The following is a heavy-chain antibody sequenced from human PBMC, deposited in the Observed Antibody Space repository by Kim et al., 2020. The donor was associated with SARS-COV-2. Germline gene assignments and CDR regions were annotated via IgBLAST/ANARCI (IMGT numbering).Heavy chain of an antibody. CDR1: GGSISSYY. Sequence: SETLSLTCTVSGGSISSYYWSWIRQPPGKGLEWIGYIYYSGSTNYNPSLKSRVTISVDTSKNQFSLKLSSVTAADTAVYYCARVRRTRGVESYYYYGMDVWGQGTTVTVSS. J-gene: IGHJ6*02. CDR2: IYYSGST. CDR3: ARVRRTRGVESYYYYGMDV. D-gene: IGHD3-10*01. V-gene: IGHV4-59*13.